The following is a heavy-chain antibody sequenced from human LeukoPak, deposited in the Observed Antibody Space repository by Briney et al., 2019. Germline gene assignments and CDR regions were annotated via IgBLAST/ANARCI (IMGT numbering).Heavy chain of an antibody. V-gene: IGHV3-49*04. CDR3: TTRPSSGWYPGDFQH. J-gene: IGHJ1*01. CDR2: IRSKAYGGTT. D-gene: IGHD6-13*01. CDR1: GFTFGDYA. Sequence: PGGSLRLSCTASGFTFGDYAMRWVRQAPGKGLEWVGFIRSKAYGGTTEYAASVKGRFTISRDDSKSIAYLQMNSLKTEDTAVYYCTTRPSSGWYPGDFQHWGQGTLVTVSS.